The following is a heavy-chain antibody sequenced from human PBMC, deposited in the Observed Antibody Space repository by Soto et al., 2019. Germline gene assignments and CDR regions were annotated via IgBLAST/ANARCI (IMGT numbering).Heavy chain of an antibody. CDR3: AGHAPYGVFPFDL. CDR1: GGSISGSISY. Sequence: QLQLQESGPRLVKPSETLSLTCTVSGGSISGSISYWGWIRQPPEKGLEWIGSIYSGGATSYSPSLKTGVNLSVDTSKNQFSLDLASATAADTAFYFCAGHAPYGVFPFDLWGQGALVTVSS. D-gene: IGHD4-17*01. CDR2: IYSGGAT. J-gene: IGHJ4*02. V-gene: IGHV4-39*01.